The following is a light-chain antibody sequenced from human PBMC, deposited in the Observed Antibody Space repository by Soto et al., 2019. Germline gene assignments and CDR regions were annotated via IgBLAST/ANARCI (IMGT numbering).Light chain of an antibody. CDR1: QSVTNSF. Sequence: VLTQSPGILSLSPGERATLSCRASQSVTNSFLAWYQQKPGLAPRLLIYGASSRATGIPDRFSGSGSGTDFTLSINRLEPEDFGVYYCQQYGTSPRTFGRGTKVEIK. J-gene: IGKJ1*01. CDR2: GAS. V-gene: IGKV3-20*01. CDR3: QQYGTSPRT.